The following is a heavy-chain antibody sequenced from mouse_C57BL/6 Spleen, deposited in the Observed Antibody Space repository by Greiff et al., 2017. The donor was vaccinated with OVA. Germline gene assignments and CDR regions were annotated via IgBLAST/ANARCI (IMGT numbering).Heavy chain of an antibody. CDR1: GFTFSDYG. CDR2: ISSGSSTI. CDR3: ARRDDYDDGYAMDY. Sequence: DVKLVESGGGLVKPGGSLKLSCAASGFTFSDYGMHWVRQAPEKGLEWVAYISSGSSTIYYADTVKGRFTISRDNAKNTLFLQMTSLRSEDTAMYYCARRDDYDDGYAMDYWGQGTSVTVSS. J-gene: IGHJ4*01. D-gene: IGHD2-4*01. V-gene: IGHV5-17*01.